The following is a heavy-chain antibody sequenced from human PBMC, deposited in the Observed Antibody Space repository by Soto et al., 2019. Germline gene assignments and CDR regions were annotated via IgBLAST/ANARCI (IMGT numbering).Heavy chain of an antibody. V-gene: IGHV5-51*01. D-gene: IGHD6-13*01. Sequence: GESLKISCKGSGYSFTNYWIAWVRQMPGKGLEWMGIIYPGDSDTRYSPSFQGQVTISADKSISTAFLQWSSLKASDTAMYYCARRSSSWYEYWGQGTLVTVSS. CDR2: IYPGDSDT. J-gene: IGHJ4*02. CDR1: GYSFTNYW. CDR3: ARRSSSWYEY.